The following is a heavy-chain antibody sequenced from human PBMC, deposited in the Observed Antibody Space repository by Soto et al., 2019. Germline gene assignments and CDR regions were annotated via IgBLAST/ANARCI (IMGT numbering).Heavy chain of an antibody. J-gene: IGHJ4*02. CDR1: GYSISSSNW. Sequence: QGQLQESGPGLVKPSDTLSLTCAVSGYSISSSNWWGWIRQPPGKGLEWIGYIYYSGTTYYNPSLKSRVTMSVDTSKNQFSLKLTSVTAVDTAVYYCASREIQGPIDYWGQGTLVTVSS. V-gene: IGHV4-28*01. CDR3: ASREIQGPIDY. D-gene: IGHD1-26*01. CDR2: IYYSGTT.